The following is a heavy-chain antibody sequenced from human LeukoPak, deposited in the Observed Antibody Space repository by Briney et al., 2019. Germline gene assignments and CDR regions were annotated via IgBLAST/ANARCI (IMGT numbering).Heavy chain of an antibody. V-gene: IGHV3-7*03. J-gene: IGHJ6*02. Sequence: GGSLRLSCAASGFALSSHWMTWVRQVPGRGPEWVANVNRDGSETYYLDSVKGRFTISKDNAKNSLYLQMNSLRAEDAALYHCARNNGMDVWGQGTTVTVSS. CDR1: GFALSSHW. CDR2: VNRDGSET. CDR3: ARNNGMDV.